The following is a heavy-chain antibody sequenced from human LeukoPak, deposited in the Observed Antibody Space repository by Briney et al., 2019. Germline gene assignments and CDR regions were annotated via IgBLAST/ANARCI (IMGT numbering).Heavy chain of an antibody. CDR2: IYSGGST. CDR1: GFTVSSNY. J-gene: IGHJ3*02. CDR3: ARALVGANDAFDI. V-gene: IGHV3-53*01. Sequence: GGSLRLSCAASGFTVSSNYMSWVRQAPGKGLEWVSVIYSGGSTYYADSVKGRFTISRDNSKNTLYLQMNSLRAEDTAVYYCARALVGANDAFDIWGQGTMVTVSS. D-gene: IGHD1-26*01.